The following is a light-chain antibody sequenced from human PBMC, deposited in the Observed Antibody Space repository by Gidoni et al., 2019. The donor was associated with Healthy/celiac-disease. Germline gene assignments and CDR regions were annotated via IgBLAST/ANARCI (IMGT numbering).Light chain of an antibody. V-gene: IGKV4-1*01. J-gene: IGKJ2*01. CDR1: QSVLYSSNNKNY. CDR2: WAS. Sequence: DIVMTQSPDSRAVSLGERATINCKSSQSVLYSSNNKNYLAWYQQKPGQPPKLLIYWASTRESGVPDRFSGSGSGTDFTLTISSLQAEDVAVYYCQQYYNTPLYTFGQGTKLEIK. CDR3: QQYYNTPLYT.